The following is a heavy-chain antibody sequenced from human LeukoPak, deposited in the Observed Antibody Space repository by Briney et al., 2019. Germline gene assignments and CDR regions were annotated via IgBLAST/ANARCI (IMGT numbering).Heavy chain of an antibody. V-gene: IGHV3-33*06. Sequence: PGGSLRLSCAASGFTFSSYGMHWVRQAPGKGLEWVAVIWYDGSNKYYADSVKGRFTISRDNSKNTLYLQMNSLRAEDTAVYYCAKEGPDGYDFRFDYWGQGTLVTVSS. J-gene: IGHJ4*02. CDR1: GFTFSSYG. CDR2: IWYDGSNK. D-gene: IGHD5-12*01. CDR3: AKEGPDGYDFRFDY.